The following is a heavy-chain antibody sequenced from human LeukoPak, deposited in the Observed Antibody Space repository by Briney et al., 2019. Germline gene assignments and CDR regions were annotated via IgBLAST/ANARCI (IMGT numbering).Heavy chain of an antibody. CDR2: ITNDGSST. J-gene: IGHJ4*02. CDR1: GLTFSSHW. Sequence: GGSLRLSCAASGLTFSSHWMHWVRQAPGKGLVWVSRITNDGSSTTYADSVKGRFTISRDNAKNMLYLQVNSLRAEDTAVYYCARDPPLIVGATTVDYWGQGTLVTVSS. D-gene: IGHD1-26*01. V-gene: IGHV3-74*01. CDR3: ARDPPLIVGATTVDY.